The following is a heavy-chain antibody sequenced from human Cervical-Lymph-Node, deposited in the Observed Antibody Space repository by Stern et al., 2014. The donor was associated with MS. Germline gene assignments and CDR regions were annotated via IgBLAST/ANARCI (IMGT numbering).Heavy chain of an antibody. CDR2: IYPYDYYT. CDR3: ARHVQGFDY. J-gene: IGHJ4*02. Sequence: VQLVQSGAEVKKPGASLKISCKLSGYSFTIYYIAWVRQMPGKGLDWMVFIYPYDYYTTYSPSFQGQVTISADKSITTAYLQWSSLRASDTAMYYCARHVQGFDYWGQGTLVTVSS. V-gene: IGHV5-51*01. CDR1: GYSFTIYY.